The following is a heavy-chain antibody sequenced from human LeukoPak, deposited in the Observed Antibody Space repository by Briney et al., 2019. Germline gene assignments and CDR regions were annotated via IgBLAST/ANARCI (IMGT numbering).Heavy chain of an antibody. Sequence: SETLSLTCSVSGGSISSYSHYWGWIRQSPGKGLEWIGSIYYSGTTFYNSSLKSRLTISIDTSKNQFSLKLTSVTAADTAVYYCARDLGVTAIDDAFDIWGQGTMVTVSS. D-gene: IGHD2-21*02. J-gene: IGHJ3*02. CDR2: IYYSGTT. V-gene: IGHV4-39*07. CDR1: GGSISSYSHY. CDR3: ARDLGVTAIDDAFDI.